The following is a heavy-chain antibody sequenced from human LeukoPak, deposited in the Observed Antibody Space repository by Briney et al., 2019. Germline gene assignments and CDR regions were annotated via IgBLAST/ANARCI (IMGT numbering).Heavy chain of an antibody. J-gene: IGHJ4*02. V-gene: IGHV3-30*06. Sequence: GSLRLSWGGAGITFSSYAKPWVRQAPGKGLGGVAVISYDGSNKYYADSVKGRFTISRDNSKNTLYLQMNSLRAEDTAVYYCARDPPAYSSPDYWGQGTLVTVSS. CDR1: GITFSSYA. CDR2: ISYDGSNK. CDR3: ARDPPAYSSPDY. D-gene: IGHD6-13*01.